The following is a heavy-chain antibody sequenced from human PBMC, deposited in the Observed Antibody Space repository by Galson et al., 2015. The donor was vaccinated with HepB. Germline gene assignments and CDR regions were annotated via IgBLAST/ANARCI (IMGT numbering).Heavy chain of an antibody. D-gene: IGHD6-19*01. V-gene: IGHV3-15*01. CDR3: TTVDSGWRYYYYYYGMDV. Sequence: SLRLSCAASGFTFSNAWMGWDRQAPGKGLEWVGRIKSKTDGGTTDYAAPVKRRFTISRDDSKNTLYLQMNSLKTEDTAVYYCTTVDSGWRYYYYYYGMDVWGQGTTVTVSS. CDR2: IKSKTDGGTT. CDR1: GFTFSNAW. J-gene: IGHJ6*02.